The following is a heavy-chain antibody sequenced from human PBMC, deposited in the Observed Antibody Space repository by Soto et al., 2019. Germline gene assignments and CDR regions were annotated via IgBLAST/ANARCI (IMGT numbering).Heavy chain of an antibody. CDR3: ARSGLYDSSTRPTDY. V-gene: IGHV4-34*13. D-gene: IGHD3-22*01. J-gene: IGHJ4*02. CDR2: INHSGST. Sequence: PGKGLEWIGYINHSGSTNYNPSLKSRVTISVDTSKNQFSLKLSSVTAADTAVYYCARSGLYDSSTRPTDYWGQGTLVTVSS.